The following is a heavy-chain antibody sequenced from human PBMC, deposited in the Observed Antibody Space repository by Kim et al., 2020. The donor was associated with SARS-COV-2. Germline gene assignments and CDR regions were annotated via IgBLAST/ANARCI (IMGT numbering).Heavy chain of an antibody. CDR3: ASRYYPTHDAFDI. V-gene: IGHV4-39*01. J-gene: IGHJ3*02. D-gene: IGHD3-9*01. Sequence: YNPSLKSRVTISVDTTKNQFCLKLSSVTAADTAVYYCASRYYPTHDAFDIWGQGTMVTVSS.